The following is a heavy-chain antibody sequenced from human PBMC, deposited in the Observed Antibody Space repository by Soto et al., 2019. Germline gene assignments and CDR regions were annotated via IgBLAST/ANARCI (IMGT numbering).Heavy chain of an antibody. D-gene: IGHD1-1*01. CDR3: ARDRDGYNRNAFDI. Sequence: GASVKVSCKAPGYTFTSYDINWVRQATGQGLEWMGWMNPNSGNTGYTQKFQGRVTMTRNTSISTAYMELSSLRSEDTAVYYCARDRDGYNRNAFDIWGRGTMVTVSS. J-gene: IGHJ3*02. CDR2: MNPNSGNT. CDR1: GYTFTSYD. V-gene: IGHV1-8*01.